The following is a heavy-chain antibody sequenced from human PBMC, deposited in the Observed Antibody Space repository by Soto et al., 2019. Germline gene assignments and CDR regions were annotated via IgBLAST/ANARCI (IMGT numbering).Heavy chain of an antibody. CDR2: IYYSGST. Sequence: QVQLQESGPGLVKPSQTLSLTCTVSGGSISSGGYYWSWIRQHPGKGLEWIGYIYYSGSTYYNPSLKSRVTISVDTSKHQFSLKLSSVTAAYTAVYYCARFDYGDYVQDYSGQRTLVTVSS. D-gene: IGHD4-17*01. V-gene: IGHV4-31*03. CDR3: ARFDYGDYVQDY. J-gene: IGHJ4*02. CDR1: GGSISSGGYY.